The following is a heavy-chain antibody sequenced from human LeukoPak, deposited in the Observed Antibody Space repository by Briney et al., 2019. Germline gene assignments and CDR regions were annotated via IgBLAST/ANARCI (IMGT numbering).Heavy chain of an antibody. CDR1: GGSISSYY. CDR2: IYYRGST. J-gene: IGHJ4*02. D-gene: IGHD2-2*01. V-gene: IGHV4-59*01. Sequence: SETLSLTCTVSGGSISSYYWSWIRQPPGKGLEWIGYIYYRGSTNYNPSLKSRVTISVDTSKNQFSLKLSSVTAADTAVYYCARVGTGVPAAELDYWGQGTLVTVSS. CDR3: ARVGTGVPAAELDY.